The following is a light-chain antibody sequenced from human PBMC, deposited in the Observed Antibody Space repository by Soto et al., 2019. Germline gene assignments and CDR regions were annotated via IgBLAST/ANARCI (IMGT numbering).Light chain of an antibody. V-gene: IGKV3-15*01. J-gene: IGKJ1*01. CDR1: QSVSNN. CDR3: QQYNNWAPWT. Sequence: ILMTQSPATLSVSPGERATLSCRASQSVSNNLAWYQQKPGPAHSLLIYDASTRATGIPARFSGSGSGTAFTLTISGLQSEDFAVYYCQQYNNWAPWTFGQGTKVEIK. CDR2: DAS.